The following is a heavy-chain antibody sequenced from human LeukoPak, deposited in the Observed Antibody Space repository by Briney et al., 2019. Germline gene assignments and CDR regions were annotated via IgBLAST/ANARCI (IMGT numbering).Heavy chain of an antibody. Sequence: SVKVSCKASGGTFSSYAISWVRQAPGQGLEWMGGIIPIFGTANYAQKFQGRVTITADESSSTAYMELSSLRSEDTAVYYCARGPITIFGVVIQYYYYGMDVWGQGTTVTVSS. CDR3: ARGPITIFGVVIQYYYYGMDV. CDR1: GGTFSSYA. J-gene: IGHJ6*02. CDR2: IIPIFGTA. V-gene: IGHV1-69*01. D-gene: IGHD3-3*01.